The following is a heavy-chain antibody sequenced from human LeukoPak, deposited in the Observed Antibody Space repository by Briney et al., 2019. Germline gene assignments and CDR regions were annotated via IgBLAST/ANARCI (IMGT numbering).Heavy chain of an antibody. D-gene: IGHD3-22*01. CDR1: GYTFTTYG. CDR2: SNSNNGDT. V-gene: IGHV1-18*03. J-gene: IGHJ4*02. Sequence: ASVKVSCKASGYTFTTYGISWVRQAPGQGLEWMEWSNSNNGDTNYAQKFQGRVTMTTDKSTSTAYMELRSLRPDDMAVYYCARVKDSSGYSGLFDYWGQGTLVTVSS. CDR3: ARVKDSSGYSGLFDY.